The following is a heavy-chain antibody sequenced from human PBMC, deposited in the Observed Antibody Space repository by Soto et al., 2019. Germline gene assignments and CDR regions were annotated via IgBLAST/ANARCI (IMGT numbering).Heavy chain of an antibody. Sequence: PGESLKISCKGSGYSFTSYWIGWVRQMPGKGLEWMGIIYPGDSDTRYSPSFQGQVTISADKSISTAYLQWSSLKASYTAMYYCAISVYYGSGSPFDGMDVWGQGTTVTVSS. V-gene: IGHV5-51*01. J-gene: IGHJ6*02. CDR3: AISVYYGSGSPFDGMDV. CDR2: IYPGDSDT. D-gene: IGHD3-10*01. CDR1: GYSFTSYW.